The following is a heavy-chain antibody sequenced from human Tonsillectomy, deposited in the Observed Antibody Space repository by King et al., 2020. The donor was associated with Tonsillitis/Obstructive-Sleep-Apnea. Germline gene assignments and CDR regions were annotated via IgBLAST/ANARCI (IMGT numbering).Heavy chain of an antibody. CDR2: ISYSGRNT. CDR1: GFTFSNYA. D-gene: IGHD4-17*01. CDR3: AKDVTTLTSGRGYFDY. V-gene: IGHV3-23*04. Sequence: VQLVESGGALAQPGGSLRLSCVASGFTFSNYAMSWVRQAPGKGLEWVSDISYSGRNTYYADSVEGRFTISRDNSQNTLYLQMKSLRAEDTAVYYCAKDVTTLTSGRGYFDYWGQGTLVTVSS. J-gene: IGHJ4*02.